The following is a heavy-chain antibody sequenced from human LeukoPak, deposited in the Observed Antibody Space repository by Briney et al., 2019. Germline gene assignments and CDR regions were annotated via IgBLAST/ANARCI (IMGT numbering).Heavy chain of an antibody. CDR3: ASDTTGTTGRRSNSYYYYYGMDV. D-gene: IGHD1-1*01. CDR1: GYTFTSYG. CDR2: ISAYNSNT. Sequence: ASVKVSCKAAGYTFTSYGISWVRQAPGQGLEWMGWISAYNSNTNYAQKLQGRVTMTTDTSTSTAYMELRSLRSDDTAVDYCASDTTGTTGRRSNSYYYYYGMDVWGQGTTVTVSS. J-gene: IGHJ6*02. V-gene: IGHV1-18*01.